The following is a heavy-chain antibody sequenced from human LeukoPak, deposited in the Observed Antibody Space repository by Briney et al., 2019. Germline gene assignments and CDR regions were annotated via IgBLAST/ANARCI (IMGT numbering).Heavy chain of an antibody. V-gene: IGHV3-21*01. CDR3: ARGSRFGVVERDAFDI. CDR1: GFTFSRYS. J-gene: IGHJ3*02. Sequence: GRSLRLSCAASGFTFSRYSMNWVRQAPGKGLEWVSSISISSNYIYYSDSVKGRFTISRDNAKNSLYLQVNSLRAEDTAVYYCARGSRFGVVERDAFDIWGLGTMVTVSS. CDR2: ISISSNYI. D-gene: IGHD3-3*01.